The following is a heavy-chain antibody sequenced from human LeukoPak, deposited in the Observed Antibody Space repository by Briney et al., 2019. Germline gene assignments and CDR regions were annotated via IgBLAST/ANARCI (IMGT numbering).Heavy chain of an antibody. J-gene: IGHJ4*02. CDR1: GGSFSDYY. Sequence: SETLSLTCAVYGGSFSDYYWSWIRQPPGKGLEWIGEINHSGSTNYNPSLKSRVTISVDTSKNQFSLKLSSVTAANTAVYYCARLYGGHFDYWGQGTLVTVSS. CDR2: INHSGST. D-gene: IGHD4-23*01. V-gene: IGHV4-34*01. CDR3: ARLYGGHFDY.